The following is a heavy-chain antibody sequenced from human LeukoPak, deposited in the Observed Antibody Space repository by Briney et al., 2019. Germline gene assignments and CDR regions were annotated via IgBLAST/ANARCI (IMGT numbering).Heavy chain of an antibody. J-gene: IGHJ6*03. D-gene: IGHD2-2*01. CDR1: GYTFTSYG. CDR3: AAPLNCSSTSCRRDYYYYMDV. CDR2: INPSGGST. V-gene: IGHV1-46*01. Sequence: ASVKVSCKASGYTFTSYGISWVRQAPGQGLEWTGIINPSGGSTSYAQKFQGRVTMTRDMSTSTVYMELSSLRSEDTAVYYCAAPLNCSSTSCRRDYYYYMDVWGKGTTVTVSS.